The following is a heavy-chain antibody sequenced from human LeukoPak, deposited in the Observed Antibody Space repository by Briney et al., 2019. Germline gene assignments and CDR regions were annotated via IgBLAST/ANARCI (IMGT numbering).Heavy chain of an antibody. J-gene: IGHJ4*02. CDR3: ARGLL. V-gene: IGHV3-48*04. CDR1: STYS. Sequence: GGSLRLSCAASSTYSMNWVRQAPGKGLEWVSYISNDSSTLYYADSVKGRFTVSRDNVKNSLYLQMNSLRAEDTAVYYCARGLLWGQGTLVTVSS. CDR2: ISNDSSTL.